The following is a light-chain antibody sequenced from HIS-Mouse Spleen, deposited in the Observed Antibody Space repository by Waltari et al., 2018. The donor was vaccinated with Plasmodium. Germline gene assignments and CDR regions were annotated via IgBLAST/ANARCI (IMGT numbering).Light chain of an antibody. CDR1: KIGSYS. J-gene: IGLJ2*01. CDR2: DDS. CDR3: QVWDSSSDHVV. V-gene: IGLV3-21*02. Sequence: SFVLPQPPSASVAPGQTARITGGGDKIGSYSVPLYPQKPGQAPLLVVYDDSDMPSGIPERCSGSNSGNTATLTISRVEAGDEADYYCQVWDSSSDHVVFGGGTKLTVL.